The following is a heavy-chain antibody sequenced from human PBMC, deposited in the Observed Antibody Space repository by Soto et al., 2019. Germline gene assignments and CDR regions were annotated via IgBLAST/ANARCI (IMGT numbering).Heavy chain of an antibody. J-gene: IGHJ4*02. CDR1: GFTFSSYS. Sequence: GGSLRLSCAASGFTFSSYSMNWVRQAPGKGLEWVSYISSSSSTIYYADSVKGRFTISRDNAKNSLYLQMNSLRAEDTAVYYCASRDYGDYGDYFDYWGQGTLVTVSS. V-gene: IGHV3-48*01. CDR2: ISSSSSTI. CDR3: ASRDYGDYGDYFDY. D-gene: IGHD4-17*01.